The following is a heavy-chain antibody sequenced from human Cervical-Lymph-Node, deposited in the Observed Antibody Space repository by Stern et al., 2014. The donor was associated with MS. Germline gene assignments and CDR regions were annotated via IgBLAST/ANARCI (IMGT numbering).Heavy chain of an antibody. CDR1: GASISSVGYY. Sequence: VQLQESGPGLVKPSQTLSLTCTVSGASISSVGYYWSWIRQYPGKGLEWIGYISYIGSTYYNPSLQSRVSISEDTSENQFSLNLSSVTAADTALYYCARSDRLWGSFDYWGQGTLVTVSS. CDR3: ARSDRLWGSFDY. D-gene: IGHD3-16*01. V-gene: IGHV4-31*03. J-gene: IGHJ4*02. CDR2: ISYIGST.